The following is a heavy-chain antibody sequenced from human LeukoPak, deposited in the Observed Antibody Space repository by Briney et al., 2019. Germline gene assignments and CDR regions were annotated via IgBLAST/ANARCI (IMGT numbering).Heavy chain of an antibody. J-gene: IGHJ3*02. CDR2: IRYDGSNK. D-gene: IGHD1-1*01. CDR1: GFTFSSYG. Sequence: GGSLRLSCAASGFTFSSYGMHWVRQAPGKGLEWVAFIRYDGSNKYYADSVKGRFTISRDNSKNTLYLQMNSLRAEDTAVYYCANTLTPAFGTSMLDDAFDIWGQGTMVTVSS. CDR3: ANTLTPAFGTSMLDDAFDI. V-gene: IGHV3-30*02.